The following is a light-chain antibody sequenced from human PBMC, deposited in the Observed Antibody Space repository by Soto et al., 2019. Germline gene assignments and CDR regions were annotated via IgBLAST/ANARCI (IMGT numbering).Light chain of an antibody. CDR2: DTS. CDR1: QSVNSFY. Sequence: EIVLTQSPGTLSLSPGERATLSCRASQSVNSFYLAWYQQKPGQAPRLLIYDTSTRATGIPDRFSGSGSGTDFPLTISRLEPEDFAVYYCHHYGSSRTFGQGTKVEIK. CDR3: HHYGSSRT. V-gene: IGKV3-20*01. J-gene: IGKJ1*01.